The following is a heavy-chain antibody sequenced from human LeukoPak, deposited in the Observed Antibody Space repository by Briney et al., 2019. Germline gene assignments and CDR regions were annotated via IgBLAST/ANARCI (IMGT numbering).Heavy chain of an antibody. J-gene: IGHJ4*02. CDR1: GYTLTELS. D-gene: IGHD1-26*01. V-gene: IGHV1-24*01. CDR2: FDPEDGET. Sequence: ASVKVSCKVSGYTLTELSMHWVRQAPGKGLEWMGGFDPEDGETIYAQKFQGRVTMTEDTSTDTAYMELSSLRSEDTAVYYCATGLEWELRNDYWGQGTLVTVSS. CDR3: ATGLEWELRNDY.